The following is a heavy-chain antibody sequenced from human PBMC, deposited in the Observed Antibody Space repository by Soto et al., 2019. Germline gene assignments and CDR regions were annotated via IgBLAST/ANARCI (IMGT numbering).Heavy chain of an antibody. CDR2: IYYSGST. V-gene: IGHV4-59*08. D-gene: IGHD1-1*01. J-gene: IGHJ4*02. CDR3: ARHRVQLERRGFRQRRFDD. CDR1: GGSISSYY. Sequence: PSETLSLTCTVSGGSISSYYWGWIRQPPGKGLEWIGYIYYSGSTNYNPSLKSRVTISVDTSKNQFSLKLSSVTAADTAVYYCARHRVQLERRGFRQRRFDDWGEGSLVTVSS.